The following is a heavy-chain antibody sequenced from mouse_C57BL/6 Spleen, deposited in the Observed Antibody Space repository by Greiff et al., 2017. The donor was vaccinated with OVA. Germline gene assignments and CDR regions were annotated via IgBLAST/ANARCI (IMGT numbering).Heavy chain of an antibody. CDR3: ARGYYGSSYPYWYFDV. CDR1: GYAFSSSW. V-gene: IGHV1-82*01. Sequence: VQLQQSGPELVKPGASVKISCKASGYAFSSSWMNWVKQRPGKGLEWIGRIYPGDGDTNYNGKFKGKATLTADKSSSTAYMQLSSLTSEDSAVYFCARGYYGSSYPYWYFDVWGTGTTVTVSS. D-gene: IGHD1-1*01. J-gene: IGHJ1*03. CDR2: IYPGDGDT.